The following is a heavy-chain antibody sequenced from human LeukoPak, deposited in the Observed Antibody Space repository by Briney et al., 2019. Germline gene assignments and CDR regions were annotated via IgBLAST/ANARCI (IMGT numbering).Heavy chain of an antibody. V-gene: IGHV1-69*13. CDR1: GGTFSSYA. Sequence: ASVTVSCKASGGTFSSYAISWVRQAPGPGLEWMGGIIPIFGTANYAQKFQGRVTITADESTSTAYIELSSLRSEDTAVYYCARVGDCSGGSCYSGLFDPWGQGTLVTVSS. CDR2: IIPIFGTA. D-gene: IGHD2-15*01. CDR3: ARVGDCSGGSCYSGLFDP. J-gene: IGHJ5*02.